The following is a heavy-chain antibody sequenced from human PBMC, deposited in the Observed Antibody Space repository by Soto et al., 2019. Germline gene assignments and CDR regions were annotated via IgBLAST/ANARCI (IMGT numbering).Heavy chain of an antibody. V-gene: IGHV3-23*01. CDR2: ISGSGVTT. J-gene: IGHJ5*01. CDR1: GFTFISYA. Sequence: EVQLLESGGGFIQSGGSLRLSCAASGFTFISYAMSWFRQAPGKRLEWLSLISGSGVTTYYADSVKGRFIVSRYKSKNTVNLQMNSLRADDTALYYCTKSSVHCSGGSCFDFWGQGTLVTVSS. D-gene: IGHD2-15*01. CDR3: TKSSVHCSGGSCFDF.